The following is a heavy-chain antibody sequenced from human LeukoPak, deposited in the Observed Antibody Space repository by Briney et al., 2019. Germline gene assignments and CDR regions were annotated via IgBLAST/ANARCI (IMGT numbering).Heavy chain of an antibody. D-gene: IGHD4-23*01. V-gene: IGHV4-34*01. J-gene: IGHJ6*02. Sequence: PSETLSLTCAVYGGSFSGYYWSWIRQPPGKGQEWIGEINHSGSTNYNPSLKSRVTISIDTSKNQFSLKLSSVTAADTAVYYCARVRWTYGMDVWGQGTTVTVSS. CDR2: INHSGST. CDR3: ARVRWTYGMDV. CDR1: GGSFSGYY.